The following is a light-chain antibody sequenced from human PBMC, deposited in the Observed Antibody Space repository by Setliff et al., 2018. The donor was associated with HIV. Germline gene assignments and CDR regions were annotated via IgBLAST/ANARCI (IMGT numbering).Light chain of an antibody. Sequence: QSVLTQPASVSGSPGQSITISCTATSSDVGTYNAVYWYQQHPGKAPKLMIYDVSTRPSGVSNRFSGSKSGNTASLTISGLQTEDEADYYCSSYTSSSTDVFGTGTKVTVL. V-gene: IGLV2-14*01. J-gene: IGLJ1*01. CDR2: DVS. CDR1: SSDVGTYNA. CDR3: SSYTSSSTDV.